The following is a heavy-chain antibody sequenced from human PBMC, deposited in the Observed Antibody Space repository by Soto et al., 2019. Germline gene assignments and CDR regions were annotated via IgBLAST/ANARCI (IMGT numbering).Heavy chain of an antibody. CDR1: EFSFSSYG. Sequence: GGSLRLSCAASEFSFSSYGMHWVRQAPGKGLEWMAGISYDGSNKYYADSVKGRFTISRDNSKNTLYLQMNSLRAEDTAVYYCATRTTIFGVVHPIYYYYYYGMDVWGQGTTVTVSS. D-gene: IGHD3-3*01. CDR2: ISYDGSNK. J-gene: IGHJ6*02. CDR3: ATRTTIFGVVHPIYYYYYYGMDV. V-gene: IGHV3-30*03.